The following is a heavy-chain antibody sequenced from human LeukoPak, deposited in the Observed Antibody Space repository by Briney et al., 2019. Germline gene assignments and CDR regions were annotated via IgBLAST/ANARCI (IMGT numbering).Heavy chain of an antibody. CDR3: AKDLSSGTGRGFDY. D-gene: IGHD3/OR15-3a*01. J-gene: IGHJ4*02. CDR2: ISYDGSNK. Sequence: GGSLRLSCAASGFTFSSYAMHWVRQAPGKGLEWVAVISYDGSNKYYAESVKGRFTIYRDNSKNTLYLQMNSLRAEDTALYYCAKDLSSGTGRGFDYWGQGTLVTVSS. V-gene: IGHV3-30*04. CDR1: GFTFSSYA.